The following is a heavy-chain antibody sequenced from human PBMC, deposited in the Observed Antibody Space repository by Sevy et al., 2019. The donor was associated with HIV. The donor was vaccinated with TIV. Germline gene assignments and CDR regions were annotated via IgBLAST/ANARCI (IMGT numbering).Heavy chain of an antibody. D-gene: IGHD2-2*01. Sequence: GGSLRLSCAASGFTFSRYWMSWVRQAPGKGLEWVANIKVDGSEKYYVDSVKGRFTISRDNAKTSLYLQMNSLRAEDTAVYYCARDCNSNTCLWGLDVWGQGTTVTVSS. V-gene: IGHV3-7*03. CDR1: GFTFSRYW. J-gene: IGHJ6*02. CDR2: IKVDGSEK. CDR3: ARDCNSNTCLWGLDV.